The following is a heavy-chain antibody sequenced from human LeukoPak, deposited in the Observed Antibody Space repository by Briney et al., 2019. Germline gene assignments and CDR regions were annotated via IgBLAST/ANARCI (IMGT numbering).Heavy chain of an antibody. J-gene: IGHJ5*02. V-gene: IGHV3-53*01. Sequence: GGSLRLSCAASGFTVSTNYMTWVRQAPGKGLEWVSVIYSGGSTYYADSVKGRFTISRDNSKNTLYLQMNSPRAEDTALYYCSRNWGSDNWFDPWGQGTLVTVSS. CDR3: SRNWGSDNWFDP. D-gene: IGHD7-27*01. CDR1: GFTVSTNY. CDR2: IYSGGST.